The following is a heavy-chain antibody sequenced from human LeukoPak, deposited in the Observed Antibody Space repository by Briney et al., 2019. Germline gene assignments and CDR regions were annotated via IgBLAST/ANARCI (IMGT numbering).Heavy chain of an antibody. CDR2: ISGSGGST. D-gene: IGHD5-12*01. CDR3: ARDIVAKPDY. CDR1: GFTFSSYA. V-gene: IGHV3-23*01. Sequence: GGSLRLSCAASGFTFSSYAMSWVRQAPGKGLEWVSLISGSGGSTYYADSAKGRFTISRDNSKNTLYLQMNSLRAEDTAVYYCARDIVAKPDYWGQGTLVTVSS. J-gene: IGHJ4*02.